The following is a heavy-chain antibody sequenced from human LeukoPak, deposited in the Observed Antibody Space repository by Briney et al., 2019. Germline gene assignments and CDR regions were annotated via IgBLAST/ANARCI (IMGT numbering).Heavy chain of an antibody. CDR3: ARGRTGYQLLPTKKDYSYYYVDV. CDR1: GGSISTYY. J-gene: IGHJ6*03. V-gene: IGHV4-59*12. Sequence: SETLSLTCTVSGGSISTYYWTWLRQPPGKGLEWIAYIYYTGSSNYNPSLKSRVTISVDTSKDQFSLKLRSVTAADRAVYYCARGRTGYQLLPTKKDYSYYYVDVWDKGTTVTVSS. CDR2: IYYTGSS. D-gene: IGHD2-2*01.